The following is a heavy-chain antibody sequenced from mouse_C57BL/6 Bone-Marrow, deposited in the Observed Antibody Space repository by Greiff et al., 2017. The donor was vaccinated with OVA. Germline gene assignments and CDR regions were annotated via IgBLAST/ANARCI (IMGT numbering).Heavy chain of an antibody. V-gene: IGHV1-4*01. CDR1: GYTFTSYT. J-gene: IGHJ1*03. Sequence: VQVVESGAELARPGASVKMSCKASGYTFTSYTMHWVKQRPGQGLEWIGYINPSSGYTKYNQKFKDKATLTADKSSSTAYMQLSSLTSEDSAVYYCARYYGSGYWYFEVWGTGTTVTVCS. CDR3: ARYYGSGYWYFEV. D-gene: IGHD2-1*01. CDR2: INPSSGYT.